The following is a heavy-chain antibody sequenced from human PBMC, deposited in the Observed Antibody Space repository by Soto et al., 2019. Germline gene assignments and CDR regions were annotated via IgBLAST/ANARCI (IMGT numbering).Heavy chain of an antibody. CDR3: EKGNGDYAYY. Sequence: QVQLVQSGAEVKKPGASVKVSCKASGYTFTSYGISWGRQAPGQGLEWMGWISAYNGNTNYAQKLQGRVTITPDTSTSTDYMELRSLRAHDTTVYYCEKGNGDYAYYWGQGTLVTVTS. D-gene: IGHD4-17*01. CDR1: GYTFTSYG. J-gene: IGHJ4*02. V-gene: IGHV1-18*01. CDR2: ISAYNGNT.